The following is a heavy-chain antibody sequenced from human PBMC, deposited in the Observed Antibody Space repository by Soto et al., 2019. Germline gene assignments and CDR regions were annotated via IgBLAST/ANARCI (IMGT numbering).Heavy chain of an antibody. CDR3: ERDLYYYGSGSYYKDYSYGMDV. D-gene: IGHD3-10*01. V-gene: IGHV3-21*01. CDR1: GFTFSSYS. CDR2: ISSSSSYI. Sequence: EVQLVESGGGLVKPGGSLRLSCAASGFTFSSYSMNWVRQAPGKGLEWVSSISSSSSYIYYADSVKGRFTISRDNAKNSLYLQMNSLRAEDTAVYYCERDLYYYGSGSYYKDYSYGMDVWGQGTTVTVSS. J-gene: IGHJ6*02.